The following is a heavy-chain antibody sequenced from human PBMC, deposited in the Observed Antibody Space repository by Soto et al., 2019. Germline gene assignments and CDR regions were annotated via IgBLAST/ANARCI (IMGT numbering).Heavy chain of an antibody. Sequence: QVQLQESGPGLVKPSQTLSLTCTVSGGSISSGSYYWSWIRQLPGKGVEWIGYIYYSGSTYYTPSLNSRVTISVDTSKNQFSLKLNSVTAADTAVYYCATRTDYYYGSGSLGGMDVWGQGTTVTVSS. CDR2: IYYSGST. D-gene: IGHD3-10*01. J-gene: IGHJ6*02. CDR3: ATRTDYYYGSGSLGGMDV. CDR1: GGSISSGSYY. V-gene: IGHV4-31*03.